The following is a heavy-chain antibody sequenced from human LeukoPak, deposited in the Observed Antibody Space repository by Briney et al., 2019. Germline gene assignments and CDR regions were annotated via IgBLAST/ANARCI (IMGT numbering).Heavy chain of an antibody. D-gene: IGHD2-21*02. J-gene: IGHJ4*02. CDR1: GGSISSYY. V-gene: IGHV4-59*01. CDR2: IYYSGST. CDR3: ARVPINGVVVTAGFDY. Sequence: SETLSLTCTVSGGSISSYYGSWIRQPPGKGLEGRGYIYYSGSTNYNPSLKSRVTISVDPSTNQFSLKLSSVTAADTAVYYCARVPINGVVVTAGFDYWGQGTLVTVSS.